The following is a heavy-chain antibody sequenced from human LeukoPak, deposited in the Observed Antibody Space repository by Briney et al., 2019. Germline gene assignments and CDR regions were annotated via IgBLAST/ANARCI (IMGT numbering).Heavy chain of an antibody. Sequence: SETLSLTCAVYVGSFSGYYWSWIRQPPGKGREWIGEINHSGSTNYNPSLTSRGTISVDTSKHQLSLKLSSVTPADTAQGYCAREESQFVTEFDYWGQGTLVTVSS. CDR2: INHSGST. V-gene: IGHV4-34*01. CDR1: VGSFSGYY. D-gene: IGHD2-21*02. J-gene: IGHJ4*02. CDR3: AREESQFVTEFDY.